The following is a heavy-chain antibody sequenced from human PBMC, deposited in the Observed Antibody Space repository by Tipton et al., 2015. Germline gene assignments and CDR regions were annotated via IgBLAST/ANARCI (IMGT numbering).Heavy chain of an antibody. CDR3: ARDLEHGMDV. D-gene: IGHD5-24*01. CDR1: GYSISSGYH. CDR2: IYHSGRT. J-gene: IGHJ6*02. V-gene: IGHV4-38-2*02. Sequence: TLSLTCAVSGYSISSGYHWGWIRQPPGKGLEWIESIYHSGRTHYNPSLKSRVTISVDTSKNQFSLTLNSVAAADTAVYYCARDLEHGMDVWGHGTTVTVSS.